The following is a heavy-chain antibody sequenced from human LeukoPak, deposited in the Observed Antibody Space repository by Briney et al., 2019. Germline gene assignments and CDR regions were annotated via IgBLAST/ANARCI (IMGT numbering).Heavy chain of an antibody. Sequence: SETLSLTCAVYGGSFSSYCWSWIRQSPGKGLEWVAEINHRGDTNYNPSVKSRVTISVDTSKNQFSLKVTSLTAADTAVYYCARGPTISETGYFDYWGQGTLVTVSS. V-gene: IGHV4-34*01. CDR1: GGSFSSYC. J-gene: IGHJ4*03. CDR3: ARGPTISETGYFDY. CDR2: INHRGDT. D-gene: IGHD1-1*01.